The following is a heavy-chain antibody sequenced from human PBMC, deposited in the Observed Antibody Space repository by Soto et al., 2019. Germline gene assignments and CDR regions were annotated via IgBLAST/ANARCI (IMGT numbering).Heavy chain of an antibody. CDR1: GFTFSSYG. V-gene: IGHV3-33*01. CDR3: AREPRDAGGPHFDL. Sequence: QVQLVESGGGVVQPGRSLRLSCAASGFTFSSYGMHWVRQAPGKGLEWVAAIWYDGSNQYYADSVKGRFTNSRDNSKNTLYLQMNSLRAEDTAVYYCAREPRDAGGPHFDLWGRGTLVTVSS. D-gene: IGHD2-15*01. J-gene: IGHJ2*01. CDR2: IWYDGSNQ.